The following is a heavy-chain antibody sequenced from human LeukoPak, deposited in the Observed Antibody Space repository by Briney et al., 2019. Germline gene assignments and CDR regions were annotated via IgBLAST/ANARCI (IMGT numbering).Heavy chain of an antibody. D-gene: IGHD2-15*01. J-gene: IGHJ4*02. CDR3: ASEAFCAGGSCYLHRVAS. CDR1: GYTFTAYY. CDR2: IDSNTGDT. Sequence: GASVKVSCKASGYTFTAYYMHWVRQAPRQGLEWMGWIDSNTGDTKYAQKFQGRVTITRDTSIGTAYMELSSLISDDTAVYYCASEAFCAGGSCYLHRVASWGPGTLVTVSS. V-gene: IGHV1-2*02.